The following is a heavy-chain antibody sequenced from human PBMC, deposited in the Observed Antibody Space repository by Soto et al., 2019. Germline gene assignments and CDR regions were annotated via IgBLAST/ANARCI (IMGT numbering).Heavy chain of an antibody. CDR2: TYYRSKWYN. D-gene: IGHD3-10*01. J-gene: IGHJ6*02. Sequence: PSQTLSLTCVISGDSVSSNSAAWNWIRQSPSRGLEWLGRTYYRSKWYNDYAVSVKSRITINPDTSKNQFSLQLNSVTPEDTTVYYCARDGRWLGPYYYGMDVWGQGTTVTVSS. CDR1: GDSVSSNSAA. V-gene: IGHV6-1*01. CDR3: ARDGRWLGPYYYGMDV.